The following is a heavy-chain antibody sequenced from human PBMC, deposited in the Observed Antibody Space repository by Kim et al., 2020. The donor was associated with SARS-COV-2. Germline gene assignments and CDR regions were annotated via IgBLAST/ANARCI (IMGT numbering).Heavy chain of an antibody. D-gene: IGHD1-26*01. CDR3: ASRRYTVTYYCFDD. J-gene: IGHJ4*02. V-gene: IGHV3-74*01. Sequence: SAESVKGRLTSSRDNAKSTLYLRMNRRRAEDTAVYYCASRRYTVTYYCFDDWGQGTRVTVSS.